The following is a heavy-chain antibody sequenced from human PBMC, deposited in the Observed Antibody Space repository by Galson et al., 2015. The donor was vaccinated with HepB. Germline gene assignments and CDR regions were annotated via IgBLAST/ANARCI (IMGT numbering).Heavy chain of an antibody. CDR3: AREDYIVRGVIINPAPFYYYGMDV. J-gene: IGHJ6*02. CDR1: GFTFSSYW. CDR2: IKQDGSEK. D-gene: IGHD3-10*01. V-gene: IGHV3-7*01. Sequence: SLRLSCAASGFTFSSYWMSWVRQAPGKGLEWVANIKQDGSEKYYEDSVKGRFTISRDNAKNSLYLQMNSLRAEDTAVYYCAREDYIVRGVIINPAPFYYYGMDVWGPGTTVTVSS.